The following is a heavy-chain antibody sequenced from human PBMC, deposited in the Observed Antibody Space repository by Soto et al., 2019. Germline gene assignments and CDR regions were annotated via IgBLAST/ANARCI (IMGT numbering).Heavy chain of an antibody. CDR3: AKIICTTDCYDY. V-gene: IGHV3-23*01. J-gene: IGHJ4*02. D-gene: IGHD2-21*02. Sequence: HPGGSLRLSCAASGLTFNRFAMSWVRQAPGKGLEWVSVISGSGESTFYADSVKGRFTISRDNSKNTMYLQMNSLRAEDTALYFCAKIICTTDCYDYWGQGTLVTVSS. CDR1: GLTFNRFA. CDR2: ISGSGEST.